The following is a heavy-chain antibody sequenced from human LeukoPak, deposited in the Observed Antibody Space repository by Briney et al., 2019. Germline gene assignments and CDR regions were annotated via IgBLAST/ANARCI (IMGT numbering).Heavy chain of an antibody. V-gene: IGHV3-30*18. D-gene: IGHD5-12*01. Sequence: SGGSLRLSCAASGFTFSSYGMHGVRQAPGKGLEGVAVISYDGSNKYYADSVKGRFTISRDNSKNTLYLQLNSLRAEDTAVYYCAKQGGYDWDVFDYWGQGTLVTVSS. CDR1: GFTFSSYG. CDR2: ISYDGSNK. CDR3: AKQGGYDWDVFDY. J-gene: IGHJ4*02.